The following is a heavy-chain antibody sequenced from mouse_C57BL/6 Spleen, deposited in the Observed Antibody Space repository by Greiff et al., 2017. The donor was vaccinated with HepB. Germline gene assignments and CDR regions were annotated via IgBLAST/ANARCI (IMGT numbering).Heavy chain of an antibody. V-gene: IGHV1-82*01. D-gene: IGHD2-4*01. CDR2: ICPGDGDT. Sequence: VQLQQSGAELVKPGASVKLSCKASGYAFSSSWMNWVKQRPGKGLEWIGRICPGDGDTNYNEKFKGKATLTADKSSSTAYLQLSSLTSEDSAVYFYARYLYYDYFYAMDYWGQGTSVTVSS. J-gene: IGHJ4*01. CDR1: GYAFSSSW. CDR3: ARYLYYDYFYAMDY.